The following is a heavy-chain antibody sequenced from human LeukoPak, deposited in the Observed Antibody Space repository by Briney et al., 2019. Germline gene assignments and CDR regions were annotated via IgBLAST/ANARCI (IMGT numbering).Heavy chain of an antibody. CDR1: GGSISCGGYY. J-gene: IGHJ3*02. Sequence: SETLSLTCTVSGGSISCGGYYWSWIRQHPGKGLEWIGYIYYSGSTYYNPSLKSRVTISVDTSRNQISLKLSSVTAADTAVYYCARTLSAAGREGAFDIWGQGTMVTVSS. CDR2: IYYSGST. V-gene: IGHV4-31*03. CDR3: ARTLSAAGREGAFDI. D-gene: IGHD6-13*01.